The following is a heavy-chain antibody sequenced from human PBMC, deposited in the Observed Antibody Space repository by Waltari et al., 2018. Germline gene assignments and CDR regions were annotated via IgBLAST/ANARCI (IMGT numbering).Heavy chain of an antibody. D-gene: IGHD2-15*01. CDR2: ISGSGGST. CDR1: GFTFSSYA. J-gene: IGHJ5*02. CDR3: ARRGYCSGGSCYAPNWFDP. V-gene: IGHV3-23*01. Sequence: EVQLLESGGGLVQPGGSLRLSCAASGFTFSSYAMSWVRQAPGKGLEWVSAISGSGGSTFYADSVKGRFTISRDNSKNTLYLQMNSLRAEDTAVYYCARRGYCSGGSCYAPNWFDPWGQGTLVTVSS.